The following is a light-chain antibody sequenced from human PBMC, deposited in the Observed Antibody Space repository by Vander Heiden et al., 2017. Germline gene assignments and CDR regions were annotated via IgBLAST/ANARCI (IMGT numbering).Light chain of an antibody. Sequence: QSVLTRPPSVTAAPGQKVTISCSGSSSNIGNNYVSWYQQLPGTAPKRLIYDNNQRPSGIPDRFSGSKSGTSATLGITGLQTGDEADYYCGTWDSSLSAGVFGGGTRLTVL. CDR2: DNN. J-gene: IGLJ3*02. V-gene: IGLV1-51*01. CDR1: SSNIGNNY. CDR3: GTWDSSLSAGV.